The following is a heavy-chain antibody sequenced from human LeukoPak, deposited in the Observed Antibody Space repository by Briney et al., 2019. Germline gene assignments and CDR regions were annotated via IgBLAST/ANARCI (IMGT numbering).Heavy chain of an antibody. J-gene: IGHJ4*02. CDR3: ARDTSVTTVSDYFDY. CDR2: ISAYNGNT. V-gene: IGHV1-18*01. CDR1: GYTFTSFG. Sequence: ASVKVSCKASGYTFTSFGISWVRQAPGQGLEGMGWISAYNGNTNYAQKLQGRVTMTTDTSTSTAYMELRSLRSDDTAVYYCARDTSVTTVSDYFDYWGQGTLVTVSS. D-gene: IGHD4-17*01.